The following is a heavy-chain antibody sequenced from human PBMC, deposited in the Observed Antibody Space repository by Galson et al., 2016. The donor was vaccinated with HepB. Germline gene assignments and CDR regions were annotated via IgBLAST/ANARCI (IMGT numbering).Heavy chain of an antibody. V-gene: IGHV3-23*01. Sequence: SLRLSCAASGFTFTSYAMSWVRQAPGKGLEWVSAINGGGGFTYYADSVKGRFTISRDNSKNTLYLQMNSLRAEDTAVYYCAKLEGGLTYYGMDVWGHGTTVTVSS. D-gene: IGHD2-15*01. CDR3: AKLEGGLTYYGMDV. CDR1: GFTFTSYA. J-gene: IGHJ6*02. CDR2: INGGGGFT.